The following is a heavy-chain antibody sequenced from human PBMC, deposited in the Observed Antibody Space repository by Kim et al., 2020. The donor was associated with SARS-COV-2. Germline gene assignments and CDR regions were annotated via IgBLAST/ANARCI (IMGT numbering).Heavy chain of an antibody. J-gene: IGHJ4*02. D-gene: IGHD2-8*01. CDR2: IWYDGSNK. Sequence: GGSLRLSCAASGFTFSSYGMHWVRQAPGKGLEWVAVIWYDGSNKYYADSVKGRFTISRDNSKNTLYLQMNSLRAEDTAVYYCARDPRAVSTPRYYFDYWGQGTLVTVSS. V-gene: IGHV3-33*01. CDR3: ARDPRAVSTPRYYFDY. CDR1: GFTFSSYG.